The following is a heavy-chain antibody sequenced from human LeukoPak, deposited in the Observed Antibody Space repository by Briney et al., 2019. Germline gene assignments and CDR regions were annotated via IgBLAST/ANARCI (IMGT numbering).Heavy chain of an antibody. V-gene: IGHV4-61*02. CDR2: IYTSGST. CDR3: AREDSSGTDWFDP. Sequence: PSQTLSLTCTVSGGSISSGGYYWSWIRQPAGKGLEWIGRIYTSGSTYYNPSLKCRVTISVDTSKNQFSLKLSSVTAADTAVYYCAREDSSGTDWFDPWGQGTLVTVSS. CDR1: GGSISSGGYY. D-gene: IGHD3-22*01. J-gene: IGHJ5*02.